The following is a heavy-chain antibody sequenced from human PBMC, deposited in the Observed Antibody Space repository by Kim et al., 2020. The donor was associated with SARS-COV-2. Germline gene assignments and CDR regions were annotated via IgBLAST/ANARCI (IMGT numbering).Heavy chain of an antibody. D-gene: IGHD6-13*01. V-gene: IGHV4-30-2*01. J-gene: IGHJ4*02. CDR2: T. CDR3: ARVTAAALFDY. Sequence: TYYSPSLKSRVPISVDRSKNQFSLKVSSVTAADTAVYYCARVTAAALFDYWGQGTLVTVSS.